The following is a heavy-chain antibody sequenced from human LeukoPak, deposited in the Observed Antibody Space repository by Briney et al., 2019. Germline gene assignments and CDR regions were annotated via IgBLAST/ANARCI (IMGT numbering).Heavy chain of an antibody. V-gene: IGHV4-4*07. CDR2: IYTSGST. J-gene: IGHJ4*02. Sequence: SETLSLTCTVSGGSISSYYWSWIRQPAGKGLEWIGRIYTSGSTNYSPALKRRVTMSVDTSKNQFTLKLSSVTAADTAVYYCAGLYYYGSGSSFDYRGERHLVTVSS. CDR3: AGLYYYGSGSSFDY. CDR1: GGSISSYY. D-gene: IGHD3-10*01.